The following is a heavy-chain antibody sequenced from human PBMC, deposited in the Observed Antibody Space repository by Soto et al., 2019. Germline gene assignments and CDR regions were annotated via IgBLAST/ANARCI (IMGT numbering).Heavy chain of an antibody. CDR3: AKDWGTTGKGGWFDS. J-gene: IGHJ5*01. CDR2: ISGHAGAP. D-gene: IGHD1-1*01. CDR1: GFNCRSHA. V-gene: IGHV3-23*01. Sequence: EVQLLESWGGLVHPGGSLRVSCAVSGFNCRSHAMSWVRQAPGKGLEWVSGISGHAGAPYYTDSLKGRFTISRDNSKTTLFLPINRLRAEERAIYDCAKDWGTTGKGGWFDSWSQGTLVSVSS.